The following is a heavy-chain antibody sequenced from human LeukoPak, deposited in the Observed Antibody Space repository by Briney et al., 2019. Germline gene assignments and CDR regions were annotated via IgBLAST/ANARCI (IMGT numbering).Heavy chain of an antibody. Sequence: GGSLRLSCAASGFTFSSYAMSWVRQAPGKGLEWVSAISGSGGSTYYADSVKGRFTISRDNSKSTLYLQMNSLRAEDTAVYYCAKSSMIVVVITPFDYWGQGTLVTVSS. V-gene: IGHV3-23*01. J-gene: IGHJ4*02. CDR1: GFTFSSYA. CDR2: ISGSGGST. CDR3: AKSSMIVVVITPFDY. D-gene: IGHD3-22*01.